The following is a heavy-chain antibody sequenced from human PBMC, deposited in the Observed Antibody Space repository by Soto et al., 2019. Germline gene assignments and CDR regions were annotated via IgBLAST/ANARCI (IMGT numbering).Heavy chain of an antibody. Sequence: GGSLRLSYAASGFTFSSLSLNWVRQAPWKGLEWVSYIISSSSIIYYADSMKGRFTISRDNAKNSLYLQMNSLRAEDTAVYYCARDLNYGLFDYWGQGT. J-gene: IGHJ4*02. CDR1: GFTFSSLS. D-gene: IGHD4-17*01. CDR2: IISSSSII. CDR3: ARDLNYGLFDY. V-gene: IGHV3-48*01.